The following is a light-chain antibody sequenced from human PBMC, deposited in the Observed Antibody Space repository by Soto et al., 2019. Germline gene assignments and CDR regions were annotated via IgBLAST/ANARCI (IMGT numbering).Light chain of an antibody. CDR1: QNIRTF. Sequence: EVVLTQSPATLSLSPGERATLSCRASQNIRTFLDWYQQKRGQAPRLLIYGASNRATGIPARFSGSGSGTDFTLTISSLESEDFAVYYCQQHSHWPPWTFGQGTRVEI. CDR3: QQHSHWPPWT. V-gene: IGKV3-11*01. CDR2: GAS. J-gene: IGKJ1*01.